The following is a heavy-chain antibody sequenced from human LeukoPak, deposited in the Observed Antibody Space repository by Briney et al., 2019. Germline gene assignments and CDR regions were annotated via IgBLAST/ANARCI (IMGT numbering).Heavy chain of an antibody. CDR2: IYYSGST. CDR1: GGSIGSYY. V-gene: IGHV4-59*12. Sequence: SETLSLTCTVSGGSIGSYYWSWIRQPPGKGLEWIGYIYYSGSTNYNPSLKSRVTISVDTSKNQFSLKLSSVTAADTAVYYCAREGVAAAATPWGQGTLVTVSS. CDR3: AREGVAAAATP. D-gene: IGHD6-13*01. J-gene: IGHJ5*02.